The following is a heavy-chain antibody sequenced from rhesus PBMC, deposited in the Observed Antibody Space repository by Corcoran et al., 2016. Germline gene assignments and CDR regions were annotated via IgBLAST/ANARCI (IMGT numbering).Heavy chain of an antibody. D-gene: IGHD1-1*01. Sequence: QVQLQESGPGLVKPSETLSLTCAVPGASISRYWWSWIRQPPGTGLEWIGEINGNIGSTSYNPSLKSRVTLSKAASKNQFSLKLGSVTAADTAVYYCARVLGSVATIHYFDCWGQGVLVTVSS. J-gene: IGHJ4*01. V-gene: IGHV4-80*01. CDR2: INGNIGST. CDR3: ARVLGSVATIHYFDC. CDR1: GASISRYW.